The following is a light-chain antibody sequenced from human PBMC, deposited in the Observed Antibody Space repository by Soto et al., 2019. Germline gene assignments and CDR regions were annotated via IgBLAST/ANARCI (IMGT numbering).Light chain of an antibody. CDR3: QQYDNWPIT. Sequence: ERVMTQSPATLSVSPGERATLSCRASQNVSSNLAWYQQKPGQAPRLFIYGASTRATAIPPRFSGSGSGTEFTLTISSLQSEDFAVYYCQQYDNWPITFGQGTRLEIK. V-gene: IGKV3-15*01. J-gene: IGKJ5*01. CDR1: QNVSSN. CDR2: GAS.